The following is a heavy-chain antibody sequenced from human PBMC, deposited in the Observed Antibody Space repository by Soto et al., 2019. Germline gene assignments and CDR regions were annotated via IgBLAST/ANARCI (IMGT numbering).Heavy chain of an antibody. CDR2: IYWDDDK. Sequence: SGPTLVNPTQTLTLTCTFSGFSLSTSGVGVGWIRQPPGKALEWLALIYWDDDKRYRPSLKSTLTITKDTSNNQVVLTMTNMDPVDTATYYCAHLWSSRGAFDIXGQGTLVTVSS. CDR3: AHLWSSRGAFDI. CDR1: GFSLSTSGVG. D-gene: IGHD3-10*01. J-gene: IGHJ3*02. V-gene: IGHV2-5*02.